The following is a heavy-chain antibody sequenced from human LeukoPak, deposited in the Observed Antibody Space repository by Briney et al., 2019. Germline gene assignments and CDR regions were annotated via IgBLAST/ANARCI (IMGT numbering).Heavy chain of an antibody. D-gene: IGHD3-16*01. V-gene: IGHV3-43*01. CDR2: INRGGTTT. J-gene: IGHJ6*03. CDR3: ARDDPFYHYMDV. CDR1: GLTFEDYT. Sequence: PGGSLRLSCEGSGLTFEDYTMHWVRQAPGKGLEWVSLINRGGTTTVYADSVEGRFTISRDNTRDSLYLQMNSLTADDMAVYYCARDDPFYHYMDVWGKGTTVTVS.